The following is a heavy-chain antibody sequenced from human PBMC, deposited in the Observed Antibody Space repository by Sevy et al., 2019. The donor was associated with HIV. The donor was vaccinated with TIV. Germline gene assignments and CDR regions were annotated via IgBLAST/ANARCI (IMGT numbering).Heavy chain of an antibody. Sequence: SETLSLTCTVSGGSISYYYWTWIRQPPGKGLEWIGYIYDSGRTNYNPSLKSRVTISVDTSKNQFSLKLSSVTAADTAGYYCAGEGFTSSSFGWFDPWGQGTLVTVSS. V-gene: IGHV4-59*13. CDR1: GGSISYYY. CDR3: AGEGFTSSSFGWFDP. CDR2: IYDSGRT. D-gene: IGHD6-13*01. J-gene: IGHJ5*02.